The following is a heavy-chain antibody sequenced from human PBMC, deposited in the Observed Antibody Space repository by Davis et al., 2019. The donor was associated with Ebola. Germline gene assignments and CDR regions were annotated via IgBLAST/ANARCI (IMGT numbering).Heavy chain of an antibody. CDR1: GYTFTSYG. Sequence: ASVKVSCKASGYTFTSYGISWVRQAPGQGLEWMGWISAYNGNKNYAQKLQGRVTLTTDTSTSIAYMALGRLRSDDTAVYYCTRDLRRGDGSNRVGLDYWGQGTLVTVSS. V-gene: IGHV1-18*04. CDR2: ISAYNGNK. J-gene: IGHJ4*02. CDR3: TRDLRRGDGSNRVGLDY. D-gene: IGHD5-24*01.